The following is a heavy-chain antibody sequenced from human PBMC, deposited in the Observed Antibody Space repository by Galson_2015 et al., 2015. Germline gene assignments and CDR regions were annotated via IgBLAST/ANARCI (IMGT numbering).Heavy chain of an antibody. Sequence: SLKLSCAASGFTFSSYSMNWVRQAPGKGLEWVSSISSSSSYIYYADSVKGRFTISRDNAKNSLYLQMNSLRAEDTAVYYCAKTTVTTMFYYFDYWGQGTLVTVSS. V-gene: IGHV3-21*01. CDR1: GFTFSSYS. J-gene: IGHJ4*02. CDR3: AKTTVTTMFYYFDY. D-gene: IGHD4-17*01. CDR2: ISSSSSYI.